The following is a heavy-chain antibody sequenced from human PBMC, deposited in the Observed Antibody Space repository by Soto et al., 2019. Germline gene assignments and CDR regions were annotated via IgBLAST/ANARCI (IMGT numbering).Heavy chain of an antibody. Sequence: EVQLVESGGGLVQPGGSLRLSCAASGFSFSTYSMNWVRQAPGKGLDWVSYISSRSYTIYYVDSVKGRFTISRDNAKNSLYLQMSSLRDEDPAVYYCARGGSSSDNGMAVWGEWTTVPVSS. V-gene: IGHV3-48*02. CDR3: ARGGSSSDNGMAV. J-gene: IGHJ6*04. CDR1: GFSFSTYS. CDR2: ISSRSYTI. D-gene: IGHD6-6*01.